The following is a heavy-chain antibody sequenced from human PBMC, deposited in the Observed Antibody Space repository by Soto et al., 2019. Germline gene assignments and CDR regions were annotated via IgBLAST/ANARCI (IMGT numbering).Heavy chain of an antibody. CDR2: ISYDGSNK. D-gene: IGHD1-26*01. CDR1: GFTFSSYG. Sequence: PGGSLRLSCAASGFTFSSYGMHWVRQAPGKGLEWVAVISYDGSNKYYADSVKGRFTISRDNSKNTLYLQMNSLSSDDTAVYYCARGGQECSNSGCGYIYDGMDVWGQGTTVTVSS. CDR3: ARGGQECSNSGCGYIYDGMDV. V-gene: IGHV3-30*03. J-gene: IGHJ6*02.